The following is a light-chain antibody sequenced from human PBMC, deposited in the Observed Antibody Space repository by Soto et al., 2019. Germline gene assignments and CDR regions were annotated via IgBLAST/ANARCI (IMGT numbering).Light chain of an antibody. CDR1: QSVSSN. CDR3: QQYGTSFPWT. Sequence: EIVMTQSPATLSVSPGERATLSCRASQSVSSNLAWYQQKPGQAPRLLIYGASTRATGIPARFSGSGSGTEFTLTISRLEPEDFAVYYCQQYGTSFPWTFGQGTKVDI. V-gene: IGKV3-15*01. CDR2: GAS. J-gene: IGKJ1*01.